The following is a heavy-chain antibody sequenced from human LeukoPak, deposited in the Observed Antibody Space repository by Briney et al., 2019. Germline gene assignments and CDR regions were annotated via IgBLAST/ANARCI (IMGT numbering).Heavy chain of an antibody. D-gene: IGHD6-13*01. CDR2: INHSGGT. J-gene: IGHJ2*01. Sequence: SETLSLTCAVYGGSFSAYYESWIRQPPGMGLEWIGEINHSGGTNYNPSLKSRVTISVDTSKNQLSLKLSSVTAADTAVYYYARSDESTAAAGWYFDLWGRGTLVTVSS. CDR3: ARSDESTAAAGWYFDL. CDR1: GGSFSAYY. V-gene: IGHV4-34*01.